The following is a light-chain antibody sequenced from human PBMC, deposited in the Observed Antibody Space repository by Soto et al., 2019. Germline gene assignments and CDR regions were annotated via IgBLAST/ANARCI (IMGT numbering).Light chain of an antibody. CDR3: QQYNTYWT. J-gene: IGKJ1*01. V-gene: IGKV1-5*03. CDR1: QSISSW. CDR2: KAS. Sequence: IQMTQSPSTLSASVGDRVTITCRASQSISSWLAWYQQKPGKAPNLLIYKASSLESGVPSRFSGSGFGTEFTLTISSLQPDDFATYYCQQYNTYWTFGQGTKV.